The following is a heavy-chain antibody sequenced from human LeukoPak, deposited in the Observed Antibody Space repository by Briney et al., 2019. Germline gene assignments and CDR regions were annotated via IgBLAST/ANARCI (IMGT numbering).Heavy chain of an antibody. CDR3: ARHPLRRVGATFHAFDI. D-gene: IGHD1-26*01. CDR1: GGSISSSSYY. Sequence: SETLSLTCTVSGGSISSSSYYWGWIRQPPGKGLEWIGSIYYSGSTYYNPSLKSRVTISVDTSNNQFSLNLSPMTAADTAVYYCARHPLRRVGATFHAFDIWGQGTTVTVSS. CDR2: IYYSGST. J-gene: IGHJ3*02. V-gene: IGHV4-39*01.